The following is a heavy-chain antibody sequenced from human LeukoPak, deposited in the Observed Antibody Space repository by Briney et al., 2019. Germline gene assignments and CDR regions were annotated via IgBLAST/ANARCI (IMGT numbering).Heavy chain of an antibody. CDR2: VDNSGRNT. V-gene: IGHV3-23*01. CDR3: ARVQDSGSFYNRRHKYYFDY. Sequence: GGSLRLSCEASGFTFGSYGMGWVRQAPGKGLEWVSGVDNSGRNTYYGDSVKGRFTISRDNAKNSLYLQMNSLRAEDTAVYSCARVQDSGSFYNRRHKYYFDYWGQGTLVTVSS. CDR1: GFTFGSYG. J-gene: IGHJ4*02. D-gene: IGHD3-10*01.